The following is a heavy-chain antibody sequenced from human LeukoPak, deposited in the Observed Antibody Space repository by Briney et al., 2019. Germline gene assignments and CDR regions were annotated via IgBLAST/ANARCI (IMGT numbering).Heavy chain of an antibody. D-gene: IGHD6-6*01. V-gene: IGHV4-61*02. J-gene: IGHJ4*02. CDR3: EGSSSSPYRFFDY. CDR1: GGSISSGSYY. Sequence: PSETLSLTCTVSGGSISSGSYYWSWIRQPAGKGLEWIGRIYTSGSTNYNPSLKSRVTISVDTSKNQFSLKLSSVTAADTAVYYCEGSSSSPYRFFDYWGQGTLVTVSS. CDR2: IYTSGST.